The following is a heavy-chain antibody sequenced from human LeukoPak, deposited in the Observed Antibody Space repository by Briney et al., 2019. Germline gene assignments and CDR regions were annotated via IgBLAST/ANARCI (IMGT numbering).Heavy chain of an antibody. Sequence: GGSLRLSCAASGFTFYDYAMHWVRQAPGKGLEWVSLISGDGGSTQYADSVKGQFTLSRDTAKNSLYLPMNSLRAEATAVYYCARGAYSYVDYWGQGTLVTVSS. CDR1: GFTFYDYA. CDR3: ARGAYSYVDY. J-gene: IGHJ4*02. CDR2: ISGDGGST. V-gene: IGHV3-43*02. D-gene: IGHD5-18*01.